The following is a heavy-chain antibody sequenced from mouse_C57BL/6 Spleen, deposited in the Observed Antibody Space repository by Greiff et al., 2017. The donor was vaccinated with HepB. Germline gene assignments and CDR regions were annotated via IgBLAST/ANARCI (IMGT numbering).Heavy chain of an antibody. CDR3: ARYSLFYYDYAMDY. CDR2: IYPGSGST. V-gene: IGHV1-55*01. J-gene: IGHJ4*01. Sequence: QVQLQQSGAELVKPGASVKMSCKASGYTFTSYWITWVKQRPGQGLEWIGDIYPGSGSTNYNEKFKSKATLTVDTSSSTAYMQLSSLTSEDSAVYYCARYSLFYYDYAMDYWGQGTSVTVSS. CDR1: GYTFTSYW. D-gene: IGHD2-4*01.